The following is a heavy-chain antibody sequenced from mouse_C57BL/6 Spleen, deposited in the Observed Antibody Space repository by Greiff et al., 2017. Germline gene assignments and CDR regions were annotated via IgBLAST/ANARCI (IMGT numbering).Heavy chain of an antibody. D-gene: IGHD1-1*01. CDR3: ARNMGSRYFDY. CDR2: IHPNSGST. CDR1: GYTFTSYW. V-gene: IGHV1-64*01. Sequence: QVQLQQPGAELVKPGASVKLSCTASGYTFTSYWMPWVKQRPGQGLEWIGMIHPNSGSTNYNEKFKSKATLTVDKSSSTAYMQLSSLTSEDAAVYYCARNMGSRYFDYWGQGTTLTVAS. J-gene: IGHJ2*01.